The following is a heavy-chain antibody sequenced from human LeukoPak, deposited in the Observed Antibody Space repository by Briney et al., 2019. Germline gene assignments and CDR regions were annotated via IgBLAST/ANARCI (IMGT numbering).Heavy chain of an antibody. D-gene: IGHD3-10*01. J-gene: IGHJ4*02. Sequence: GGSLRLSCAASGFTFSGYWMYWVRQAPGKGLVWVSLINSDGSSTNYADSVKGRFTISRDNAKNTLYLQVNSLRADDTAVYYCASTYGGLWFGELPNPDYWGQGTLVTVSS. V-gene: IGHV3-74*01. CDR2: INSDGSST. CDR3: ASTYGGLWFGELPNPDY. CDR1: GFTFSGYW.